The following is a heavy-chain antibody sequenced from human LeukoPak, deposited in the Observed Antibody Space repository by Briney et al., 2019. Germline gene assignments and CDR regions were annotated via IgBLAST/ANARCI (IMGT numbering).Heavy chain of an antibody. CDR2: INPNSGGT. D-gene: IGHD2-2*01. V-gene: IGHV1-2*02. Sequence: GASVKVSCKASGCTFTGYYMHWVRQAPGQGLEWMGWINPNSGGTNYAQKFQGRVTLTRDTSISTAYMELSRLRSDDTAVYYCARRGCSSTSCPLAFDIWGHGTMVTVSS. CDR3: ARRGCSSTSCPLAFDI. J-gene: IGHJ3*02. CDR1: GCTFTGYY.